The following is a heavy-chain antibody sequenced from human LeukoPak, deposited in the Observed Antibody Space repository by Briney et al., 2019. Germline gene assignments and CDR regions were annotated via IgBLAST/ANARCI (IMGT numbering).Heavy chain of an antibody. D-gene: IGHD6-13*01. J-gene: IGHJ5*02. Sequence: GGSLRLSCEASGFTFSIAWMTWVRPAPGKGLEWVGRIKSSKDGGTTDYAAPVKGRFSISRDDSRNTLFLQMNNLKSEDTAVYSCTTLNLASGAPWGQGTLVTVS. CDR2: IKSSKDGGTT. CDR1: GFTFSIAW. V-gene: IGHV3-15*01. CDR3: TTLNLASGAP.